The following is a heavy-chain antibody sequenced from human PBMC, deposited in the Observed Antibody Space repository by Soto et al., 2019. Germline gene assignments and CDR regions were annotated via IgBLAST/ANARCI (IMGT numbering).Heavy chain of an antibody. V-gene: IGHV3-21*01. CDR1: GFTFSSYS. J-gene: IGHJ6*02. Sequence: GGSLRLSCAASGFTFSSYSMNWVRQAPGKGLEWVSSISSSSSYIYYADSVKGRFTISRDNAKNTLYLQMNSLRAEDTAAYYCARVRYYYGSGSYYSPRRDYYYYGMDVWGQGTTVTVSS. CDR3: ARVRYYYGSGSYYSPRRDYYYYGMDV. D-gene: IGHD3-10*01. CDR2: ISSSSSYI.